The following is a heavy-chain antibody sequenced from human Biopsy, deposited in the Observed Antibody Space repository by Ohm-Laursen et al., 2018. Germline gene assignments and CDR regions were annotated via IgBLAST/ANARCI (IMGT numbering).Heavy chain of an antibody. Sequence: PSETLSLTCTVSGGAIDSYYWSWIRQPPGKALEWIGYIYFTGRTSYNPSLKSRVTMSVNTSKKQFSLRLSSVTVADTAVYYCASAGYNPEWNFDLWGRGTRVTVSS. CDR1: GGAIDSYY. CDR3: ASAGYNPEWNFDL. J-gene: IGHJ2*01. CDR2: IYFTGRT. V-gene: IGHV4-59*12. D-gene: IGHD5-24*01.